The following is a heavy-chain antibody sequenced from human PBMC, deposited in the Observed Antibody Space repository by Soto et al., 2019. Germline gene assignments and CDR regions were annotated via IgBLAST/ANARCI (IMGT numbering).Heavy chain of an antibody. Sequence: GGSLRLSCAASGVTFSSYAMSWVRQAPGKGLEWVSAISGSGGSTYYADSVKGRFTISRDNSKNTLYLQMNSLRAEDTAVYYCAKSRPLLGGYAPGYFDYWGQGTLVTVS. CDR2: ISGSGGST. J-gene: IGHJ4*02. V-gene: IGHV3-23*01. CDR3: AKSRPLLGGYAPGYFDY. D-gene: IGHD3-22*01. CDR1: GVTFSSYA.